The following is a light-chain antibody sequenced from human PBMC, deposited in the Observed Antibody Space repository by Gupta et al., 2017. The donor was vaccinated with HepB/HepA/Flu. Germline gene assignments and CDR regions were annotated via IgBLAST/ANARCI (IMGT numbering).Light chain of an antibody. Sequence: EIVLTQSPGTLSLSPGERATLSCRTSQSGSNTYLTWYQQKPGQAPRLLIYGASSRATGIPYRFSGSGSGTDFTLTISRLEPIDFAVYYCHQDGNSPRTFGQGTKLEIK. CDR3: HQDGNSPRT. CDR2: GAS. J-gene: IGKJ2*01. V-gene: IGKV3-20*01. CDR1: QSGSNTY.